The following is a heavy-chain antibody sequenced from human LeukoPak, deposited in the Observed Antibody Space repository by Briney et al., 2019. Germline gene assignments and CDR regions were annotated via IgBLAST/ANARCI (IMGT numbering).Heavy chain of an antibody. D-gene: IGHD5-12*01. J-gene: IGHJ4*02. CDR3: ARAGGYASSWAY. V-gene: IGHV3-7*01. Sequence: PGGSLRLSCAASGFTFSSYWMSWVRQAPGKGLEWVANIKQDGSEKNYVDSVTGRFTISRDNAKNSLDLQMNSLRAEDTAVYYCARAGGYASSWAYWGQGTLVTVSS. CDR1: GFTFSSYW. CDR2: IKQDGSEK.